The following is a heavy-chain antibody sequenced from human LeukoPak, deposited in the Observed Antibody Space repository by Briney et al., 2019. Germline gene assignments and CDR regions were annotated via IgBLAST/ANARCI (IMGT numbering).Heavy chain of an antibody. V-gene: IGHV3-64*01. CDR3: ARVGELGPLSYYGMDV. J-gene: IGHJ6*02. Sequence: PGGSLRLSCAASGFTFSSYAMHWVRQAPGKGLEYVSAISSNGGSTYYANSVKGRFTISRDNSKNTLYLQMGSLRAEDMAVYYCARVGELGPLSYYGMDVWGQGTTVTVSS. CDR2: ISSNGGST. CDR1: GFTFSSYA. D-gene: IGHD1-7*01.